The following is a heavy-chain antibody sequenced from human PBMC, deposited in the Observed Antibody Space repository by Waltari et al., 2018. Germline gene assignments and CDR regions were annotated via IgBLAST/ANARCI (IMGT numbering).Heavy chain of an antibody. Sequence: QVQLVESGGGVVQPGRSLRLSCAASGLTFSSYGMHWVGQAPGTGLEWVAVISYDGTNKYDADSVKGRFTISRDNSKNTLYLQMSSLRAEDTAVYYCANPTRDQHWGQGTLVTVSS. V-gene: IGHV3-30*18. CDR2: ISYDGTNK. CDR3: ANPTRDQH. J-gene: IGHJ1*01. CDR1: GLTFSSYG.